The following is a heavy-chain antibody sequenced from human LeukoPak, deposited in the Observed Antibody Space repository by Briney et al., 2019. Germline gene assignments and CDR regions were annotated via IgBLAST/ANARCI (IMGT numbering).Heavy chain of an antibody. D-gene: IGHD3-16*02. CDR3: ARPRELGWLSSLGDAFDI. V-gene: IGHV1-2*02. CDR1: GYTFTGYY. Sequence: ASVKVSCKASGYTFTGYYIHWVRQAPGQGLEWMGWINPNSGGTNYAQKFQGRVTMTRDTSISTAYMELSRLRSDDAAVYYCARPRELGWLSSLGDAFDIWGQGTMVTVSS. CDR2: INPNSGGT. J-gene: IGHJ3*02.